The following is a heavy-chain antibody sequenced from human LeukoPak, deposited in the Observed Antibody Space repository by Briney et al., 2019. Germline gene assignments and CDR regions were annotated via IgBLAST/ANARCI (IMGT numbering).Heavy chain of an antibody. CDR2: FDPEDGET. V-gene: IGHV1-24*01. CDR3: ATVHYDYVWGSYRSRYYFDY. Sequence: ASVKVSCKVSGYTLTVLSMHWVRQAPGKGLEWMGGFDPEDGETIYAQKFQGRVTMTEDTSTDTAYMELSSLRSEDTAVYYCATVHYDYVWGSYRSRYYFDYWGQGTLVTVSS. J-gene: IGHJ4*02. D-gene: IGHD3-16*02. CDR1: GYTLTVLS.